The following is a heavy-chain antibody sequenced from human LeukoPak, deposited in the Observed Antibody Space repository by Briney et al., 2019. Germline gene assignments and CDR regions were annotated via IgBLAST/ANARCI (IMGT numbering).Heavy chain of an antibody. D-gene: IGHD5-18*01. CDR1: GSSISSYY. Sequence: SETLPLTCTVSGSSISSYYWSWIRQPPGKGLEWIGYISYSGATTYNPSLKSRVTISLDMSKNQFSLTLSSVTAADTAVYYCARGGYSYGSFRLYFDFWGQGTLVTVSS. CDR2: ISYSGAT. J-gene: IGHJ4*02. CDR3: ARGGYSYGSFRLYFDF. V-gene: IGHV4-59*01.